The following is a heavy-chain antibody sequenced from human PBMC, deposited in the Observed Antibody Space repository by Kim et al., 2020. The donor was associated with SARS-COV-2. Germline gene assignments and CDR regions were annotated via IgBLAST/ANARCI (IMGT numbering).Heavy chain of an antibody. Sequence: ASVKVSCKASGYTFTSYDINWVRQANGQGLEWMGWMNPNSGNTGYAQKFQGRVTMTRNTSMSTAYMELSSLRSEDTAVYYCARELTTVTTLAGYWGQGTLVTVSS. V-gene: IGHV1-8*01. J-gene: IGHJ4*02. D-gene: IGHD4-4*01. CDR3: ARELTTVTTLAGY. CDR2: MNPNSGNT. CDR1: GYTFTSYD.